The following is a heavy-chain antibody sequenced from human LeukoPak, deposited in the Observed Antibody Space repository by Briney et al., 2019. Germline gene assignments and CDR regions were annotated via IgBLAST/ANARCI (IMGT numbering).Heavy chain of an antibody. CDR3: ASSWSYYMDV. Sequence: GGSLRLSSAASGFTVSSNYMSWVRQAPGKGLEWVSVIYSGGSTYYADSVKGRFTISRDNSKNTLYLQMNSLRAEDTAVYYCASSWSYYMDVWGKGTTVTVSS. V-gene: IGHV3-53*01. CDR1: GFTVSSNY. J-gene: IGHJ6*03. CDR2: IYSGGST. D-gene: IGHD6-13*01.